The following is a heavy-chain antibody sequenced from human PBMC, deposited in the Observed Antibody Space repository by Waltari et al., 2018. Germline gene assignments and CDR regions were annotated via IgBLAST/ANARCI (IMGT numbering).Heavy chain of an antibody. CDR3: AKDISPLSGSYQADY. V-gene: IGHV3-48*03. Sequence: EVQLVESGGGLVQPGGSLRLSCEASGFTFSRYELNWVRQAPGKGVDVVSNMSESGDDIYHADPVKGRFTLSRDNAKNSLFLQINNLRAEDTALYYCAKDISPLSGSYQADYWGQGTLVTVSS. CDR1: GFTFSRYE. CDR2: MSESGDDI. D-gene: IGHD1-26*01. J-gene: IGHJ4*02.